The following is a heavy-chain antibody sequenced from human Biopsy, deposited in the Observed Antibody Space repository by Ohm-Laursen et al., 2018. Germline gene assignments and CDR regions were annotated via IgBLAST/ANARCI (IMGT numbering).Heavy chain of an antibody. J-gene: IGHJ3*02. CDR3: AGIVLGPTNDAFDI. V-gene: IGHV4-4*07. Sequence: SDTLSLTCTVSGGSISSYYWNWIRQSAGQGLEGIGRIHTSGSTNHNLSLKSRVTMSVDTSKNQFPLKMTSVTAADTAVYYCAGIVLGPTNDAFDIWGQGTMVTVSS. CDR2: IHTSGST. CDR1: GGSISSYY. D-gene: IGHD1-26*01.